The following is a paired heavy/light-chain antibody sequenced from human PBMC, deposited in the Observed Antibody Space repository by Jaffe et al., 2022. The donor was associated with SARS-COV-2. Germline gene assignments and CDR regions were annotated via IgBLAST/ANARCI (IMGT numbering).Light chain of an antibody. CDR1: NSDVGGYNH. V-gene: IGLV2-14*03. Sequence: QSALTQPASVSGSPGQSITISCTGTNSDVGGYNHVSWYQQHPGKAPKLMIYDVTNRPSGVSNRFSGSKSGNTASLTISGLQAEDEAAYYCSSYTSSSTVVFGGGTEVTVL. CDR3: SSYTSSSTVV. J-gene: IGLJ2*01. CDR2: DVT.
Heavy chain of an antibody. J-gene: IGHJ3*02. Sequence: QVHLQESGPGLVKPSETLSLTCSVSGGSISSYYWAWMRQPPGKGLEWIGYIYYTGSTNYNPSLKSRVTISLDTSKNQFSLKLTSVTAADTAVYYCARRNPIIAPRPSAFDIWGQGTMVTVSS. D-gene: IGHD6-6*01. V-gene: IGHV4-59*01. CDR2: IYYTGST. CDR3: ARRNPIIAPRPSAFDI. CDR1: GGSISSYY.